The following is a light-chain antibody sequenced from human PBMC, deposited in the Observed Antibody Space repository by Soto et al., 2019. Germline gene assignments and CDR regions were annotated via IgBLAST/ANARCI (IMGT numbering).Light chain of an antibody. J-gene: IGLJ1*01. CDR1: SSDVGGYNY. Sequence: QSVLTQPASVSGSPAQSITISCTGTSSDVGGYNYVSWYQHHPGKAPKLMIYDVSNRPSGVSNRFSDSKSGNTASLTISGLQPEDEADYYCSSYTTSNTRQIVFGTGTKVTVL. V-gene: IGLV2-14*03. CDR3: SSYTTSNTRQIV. CDR2: DVS.